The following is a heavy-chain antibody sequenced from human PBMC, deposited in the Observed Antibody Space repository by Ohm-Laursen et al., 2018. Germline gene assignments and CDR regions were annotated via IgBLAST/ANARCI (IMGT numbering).Heavy chain of an antibody. CDR2: IRSKAYGGTT. J-gene: IGHJ4*02. Sequence: SLRLSCSASGFTFSNAWMSWVRQAPGKGLEWVGFIRSKAYGGTTGYAASVKGRFTVSRDDSKTIAYLQMNSLKPEDTAVYYCARRGGYTYVDYWGQGTLVTVSS. D-gene: IGHD5-18*01. CDR1: GFTFSNAW. V-gene: IGHV3-49*02. CDR3: ARRGGYTYVDY.